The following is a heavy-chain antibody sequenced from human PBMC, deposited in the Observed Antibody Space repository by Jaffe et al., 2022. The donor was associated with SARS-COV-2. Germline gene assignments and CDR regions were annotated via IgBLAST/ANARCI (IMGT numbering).Heavy chain of an antibody. CDR2: IKSKTDGGTT. CDR1: GFTFSNAW. V-gene: IGHV3-15*01. CDR3: TSQVGATSGQYYYYYGMDV. J-gene: IGHJ6*02. Sequence: EVQLVESGGGLVKPGGSLRLSCAASGFTFSNAWMSWVRQAPGKGLEWVGRIKSKTDGGTTDYAAPVKGRFTISRDDSKNTLYLQMNSLKTEDTAVYYCTSQVGATSGQYYYYYGMDVWGQGTTVTVSS. D-gene: IGHD1-26*01.